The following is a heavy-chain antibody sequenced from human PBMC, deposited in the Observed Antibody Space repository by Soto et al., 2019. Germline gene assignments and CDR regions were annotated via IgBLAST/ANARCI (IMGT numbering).Heavy chain of an antibody. D-gene: IGHD5-18*01. Sequence: SVKVSCKASGGTFSSYAISWVRQAPGQGLEWMGGMIPIVGAAIYAQKFQGRVTITGDKSASTAYMELNSLKSEDTAMYYCARDAGYTFGSLNYWGPGTLVTVSS. CDR2: MIPIVGAA. CDR3: ARDAGYTFGSLNY. J-gene: IGHJ4*02. CDR1: GGTFSSYA. V-gene: IGHV1-69*06.